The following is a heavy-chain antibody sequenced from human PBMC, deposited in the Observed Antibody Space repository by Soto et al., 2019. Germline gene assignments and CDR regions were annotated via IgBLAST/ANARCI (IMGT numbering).Heavy chain of an antibody. CDR1: GGYFCGHY. V-gene: IGHV4-34*01. D-gene: IGHD6-13*01. CDR3: ASHGPVLQLVMHPHYYFVKDV. J-gene: IGHJ6*02. Sequence: QVQLQQWGAGQLTPSETLSLTCAVYGGYFCGHYWSWIRQPPGKGLELIGEINHSGSNNYNPSVKRRVTISVDSSKFQFTLELRSATEADTAAYYCASHGPVLQLVMHPHYYFVKDVWGQGTTVAV. CDR2: INHSGSN.